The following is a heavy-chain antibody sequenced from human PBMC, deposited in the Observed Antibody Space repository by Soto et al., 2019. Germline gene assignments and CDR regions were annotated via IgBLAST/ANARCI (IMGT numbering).Heavy chain of an antibody. V-gene: IGHV3-30-3*01. CDR2: ISYDGSNK. Sequence: GGSLRLSCAASGFTFSSYAMHWVRQAPGKGLEWVAVISYDGSNKYYADSVKGRFTISRDNSKNTLYLQMNSLRAEDTAVYYCARAYGTMVRGVVGDFWGQGTLVTVSS. CDR1: GFTFSSYA. CDR3: ARAYGTMVRGVVGDF. D-gene: IGHD3-10*01. J-gene: IGHJ4*02.